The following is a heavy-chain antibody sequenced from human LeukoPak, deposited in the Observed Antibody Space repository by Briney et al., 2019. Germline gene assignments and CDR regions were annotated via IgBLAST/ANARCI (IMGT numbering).Heavy chain of an antibody. V-gene: IGHV1-69*13. CDR3: TRVTERLGSYYRTSVWLDP. CDR1: GGTFSSNG. CDR2: IIPMFGQP. D-gene: IGHD3-10*01. Sequence: SVKVSCKASGGTFSSNGLNWVRQAPGQGFEWMGGIIPMFGQPNYAQKFQGRVTITADESTSTGYMELTSLTADDTAVYYCTRVTERLGSYYRTSVWLDPWGQGTLVTVSS. J-gene: IGHJ5*02.